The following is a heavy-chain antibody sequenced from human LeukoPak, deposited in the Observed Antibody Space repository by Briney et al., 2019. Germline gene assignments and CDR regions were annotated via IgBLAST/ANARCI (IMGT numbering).Heavy chain of an antibody. D-gene: IGHD3-10*01. J-gene: IGHJ3*02. Sequence: GGSLRLSCAASGFTFSNYWMNWVRQAPGKGLEWGANIKQDGSEKYYVDSEKGRFTISRDNAKNSLYLQMNSLRAEDTAVYYCARSKVRGVDAFDIWGQGTMVTVSS. CDR2: IKQDGSEK. CDR1: GFTFSNYW. CDR3: ARSKVRGVDAFDI. V-gene: IGHV3-7*01.